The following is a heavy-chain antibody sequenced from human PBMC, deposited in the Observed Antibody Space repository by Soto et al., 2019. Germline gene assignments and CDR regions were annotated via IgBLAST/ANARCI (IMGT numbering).Heavy chain of an antibody. J-gene: IGHJ4*02. CDR1: GGSISSYY. Sequence: PSETLSLTCTVSGGSISSYYWSWIRQPPGKGLEWIGYIYYTGSTIYNPSLKSRVTISVDTSKNQFSLKLSSVTAADTAVYYCARAGYNIGYWGQGTLVTVSS. CDR3: ARAGYNIGY. D-gene: IGHD5-12*01. V-gene: IGHV4-59*01. CDR2: IYYTGST.